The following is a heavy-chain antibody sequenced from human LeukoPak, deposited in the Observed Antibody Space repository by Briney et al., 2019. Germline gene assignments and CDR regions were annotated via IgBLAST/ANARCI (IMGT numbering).Heavy chain of an antibody. CDR1: GGSISSYY. V-gene: IGHV4-59*08. CDR3: ARRDSYDILFSY. J-gene: IGHJ4*02. D-gene: IGHD3-9*01. Sequence: SETLSLTCTVSGGSISSYYWSWIRQPPGKGLEWIGYIYYSGSTNYNPSLKSRVTISVDTSKNQFSLKLSSVTAADTAVYYCARRDSYDILFSYWGQGTLVTVSS. CDR2: IYYSGST.